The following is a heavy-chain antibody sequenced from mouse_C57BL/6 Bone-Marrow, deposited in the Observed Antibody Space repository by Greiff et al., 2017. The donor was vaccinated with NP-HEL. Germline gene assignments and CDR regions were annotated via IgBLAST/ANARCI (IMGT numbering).Heavy chain of an antibody. CDR1: GYTFTSYT. D-gene: IGHD1-1*01. V-gene: IGHV1-4*01. CDR3: ALGSSSAWFAY. CDR2: INPSSGYT. Sequence: VQLQESGAELVRPGASVKLSCKASGYTFTSYTMHWVKQRPGQGLEWIGYINPSSGYTKYNQKFKDKATLTADKSSSTAYMQLSSLTSEDSAVYYCALGSSSAWFAYWGQGTLVTVSA. J-gene: IGHJ3*01.